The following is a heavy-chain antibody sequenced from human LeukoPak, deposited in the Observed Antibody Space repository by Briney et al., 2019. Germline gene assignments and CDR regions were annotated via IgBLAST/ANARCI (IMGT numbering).Heavy chain of an antibody. V-gene: IGHV1-24*01. CDR1: GYTLTELS. CDR2: FDPEDDET. Sequence: PGASVKVSCKVSGYTLTELSMHWVRQAPGKGLEWMGGFDPEDDETIYAQEFQGRVTMTEDTSTDTAYMELSSLRSEDTAVYYCATDKPGTVTDAFDIWGQGTMVTVS. CDR3: ATDKPGTVTDAFDI. J-gene: IGHJ3*02. D-gene: IGHD4-17*01.